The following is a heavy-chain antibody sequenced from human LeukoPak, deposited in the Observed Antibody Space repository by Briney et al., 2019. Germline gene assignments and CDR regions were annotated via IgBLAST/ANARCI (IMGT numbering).Heavy chain of an antibody. Sequence: GGSLRLSGAASGFTFSSYAMSGVRQAPGKGLEGVSAISGSGGSTYYADSVKGRFTISRDNSKNTLYLQMNSLRAEDTAVYYCAKVLGYSYGFGYWGQGTLVTVSS. CDR2: ISGSGGST. CDR3: AKVLGYSYGFGY. V-gene: IGHV3-23*01. D-gene: IGHD5-18*01. CDR1: GFTFSSYA. J-gene: IGHJ4*02.